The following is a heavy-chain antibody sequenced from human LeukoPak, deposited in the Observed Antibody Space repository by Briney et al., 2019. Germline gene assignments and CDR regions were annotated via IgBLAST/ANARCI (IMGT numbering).Heavy chain of an antibody. CDR1: GGSISSNKYY. D-gene: IGHD1-1*01. J-gene: IGHJ2*01. Sequence: SETLSLTCTVSGGSISSNKYYWSWIRQHPGKGLEWIGYIDYSGTTYYNPSLNCPVTISVDTSENQFSLTLDSVTAADTAVFYCATVMTGSRYFDLWGRGTLVTVSS. CDR2: IDYSGTT. V-gene: IGHV4-31*01. CDR3: ATVMTGSRYFDL.